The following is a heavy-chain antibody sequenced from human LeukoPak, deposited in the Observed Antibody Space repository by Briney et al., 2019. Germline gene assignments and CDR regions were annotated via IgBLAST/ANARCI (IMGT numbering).Heavy chain of an antibody. CDR3: ARDLQSGHYTCDH. D-gene: IGHD2-2*02. CDR2: IPSGSDPI. Sequence: GGSLRLSCAASGFTLSSFSMNWVRQAPGKGLEWVSHIPSGSDPIYYADSVKGRFTISRDTAKNSLFLQMNSLRDDDTAVYFCARDLQSGHYTCDHGGQGTLVTVSS. J-gene: IGHJ4*02. CDR1: GFTLSSFS. V-gene: IGHV3-48*02.